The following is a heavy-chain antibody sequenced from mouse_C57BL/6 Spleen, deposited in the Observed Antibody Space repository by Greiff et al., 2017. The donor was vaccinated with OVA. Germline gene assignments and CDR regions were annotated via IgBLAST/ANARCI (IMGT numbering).Heavy chain of an antibody. CDR2: IYPGDGDT. D-gene: IGHD2-4*01. V-gene: IGHV1-82*01. CDR3: ARSGYDYDGRFDY. J-gene: IGHJ2*01. Sequence: QVQLQQSGPELVKPGASVKISCKASGYAFSSSWMNWVKQRPGKGLEWIGRIYPGDGDTNYNGKFKGKATLTADKSSSTAYMQLSSLTSEDSAVYFCARSGYDYDGRFDYWGQGTTLTVSS. CDR1: GYAFSSSW.